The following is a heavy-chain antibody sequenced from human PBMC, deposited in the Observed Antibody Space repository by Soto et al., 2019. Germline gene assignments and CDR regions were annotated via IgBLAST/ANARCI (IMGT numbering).Heavy chain of an antibody. Sequence: QITLKESGPTLVKPTQTLTLACTFSGFSLSTSGVGVGWIRQPPGKALEWLALIYWDDDKRYSPPLKSRLTITKDTSKNQVVLTMTNMDPVDTATYYCTHSMVTAIPDYWGQGTLVTVSS. CDR1: GFSLSTSGVG. D-gene: IGHD2-21*02. J-gene: IGHJ4*02. V-gene: IGHV2-5*02. CDR3: THSMVTAIPDY. CDR2: IYWDDDK.